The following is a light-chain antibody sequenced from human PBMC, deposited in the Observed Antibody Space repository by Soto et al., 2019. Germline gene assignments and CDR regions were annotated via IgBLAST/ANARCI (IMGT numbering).Light chain of an antibody. J-gene: IGLJ1*01. CDR1: SSDVGGYNY. CDR3: CSYAGSYTSYV. Sequence: QSALTQPRSVSGSPGQSVTISCTGTSSDVGGYNYVSWYQQHPGKAPKLMIYDVSKRPSGVPDRFSGSKSGNTASLTLSGLQAEDEADYDCCSYAGSYTSYVFGTGTKLTVL. V-gene: IGLV2-11*01. CDR2: DVS.